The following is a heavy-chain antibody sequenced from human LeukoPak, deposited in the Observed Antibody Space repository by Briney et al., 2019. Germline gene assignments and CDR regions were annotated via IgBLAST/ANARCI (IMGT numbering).Heavy chain of an antibody. CDR1: GGSISSGGYY. Sequence: SETLSLTCTVSGGSISSGGYYWSWIRQPPGKGLEWIGYIYYSGSTNYNPSLKSRVTISVDTSKNQFSLKLSSVTAADTAVYYCASFTIFGVVIRYFDYWGQGTLVTVSS. V-gene: IGHV4-61*08. CDR3: ASFTIFGVVIRYFDY. D-gene: IGHD3-3*01. J-gene: IGHJ4*02. CDR2: IYYSGST.